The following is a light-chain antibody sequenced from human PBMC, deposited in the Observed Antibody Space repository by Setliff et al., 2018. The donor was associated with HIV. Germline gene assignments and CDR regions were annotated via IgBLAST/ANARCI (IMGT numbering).Light chain of an antibody. J-gene: IGLJ1*01. Sequence: QSALTQPASVSGSPGQSITIPCTGTSSDVGAYNYVSWYQQYPAKAPKLMIYDVSVRPSGVSTRFSGSKSGNTASLTISGLQAEDEADYYCSSYTSNNARVFGTGTKVTVL. CDR2: DVS. CDR3: SSYTSNNARV. V-gene: IGLV2-14*03. CDR1: SSDVGAYNY.